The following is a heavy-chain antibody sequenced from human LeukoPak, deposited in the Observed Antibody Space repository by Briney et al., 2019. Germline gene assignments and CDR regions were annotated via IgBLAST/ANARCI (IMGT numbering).Heavy chain of an antibody. CDR1: GFAFSSYA. J-gene: IGHJ4*02. CDR3: ARVKGGIAAAGNYFDY. D-gene: IGHD6-13*01. CDR2: VSNDGGSK. V-gene: IGHV3-30-3*01. Sequence: GGSLRLSCAASGFAFSSYAMHWVRQGPGKGLEWVALVSNDGGSKYYADSVKGRITISRDNSKNTLHLQMNSLRTEDTAVYYCARVKGGIAAAGNYFDYWGQGTLVTVSS.